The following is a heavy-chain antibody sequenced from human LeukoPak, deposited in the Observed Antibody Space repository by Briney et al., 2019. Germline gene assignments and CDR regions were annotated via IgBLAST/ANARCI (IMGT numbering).Heavy chain of an antibody. Sequence: GGSLRLSCAASGFTFSTYGMHWVRQAPGKGLEWVAFIRYDGSNKYYADSVKGRFTISRDNSKNTLYLQMNSLRAEDTAIYYCATYRQVLLPFESWGQGTLVTVSS. CDR3: ATYRQVLLPFES. CDR1: GFTFSTYG. D-gene: IGHD2-8*02. CDR2: IRYDGSNK. J-gene: IGHJ4*02. V-gene: IGHV3-30*02.